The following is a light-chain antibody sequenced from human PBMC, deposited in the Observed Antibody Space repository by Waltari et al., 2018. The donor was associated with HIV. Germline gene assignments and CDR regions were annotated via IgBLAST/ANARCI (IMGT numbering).Light chain of an antibody. CDR3: QAFDSTLSGSV. CDR2: GNN. J-gene: IGLJ3*02. Sequence: QSVLTQPPSVSGAPGQRVTISCTGSSSNIGAGYDVHWYQQVAGTAPRLIIHGNNNLPSGVPDRCSGSKSGTSASLAIPGLQAEDEADYYCQAFDSTLSGSVFGGGTKLTVL. V-gene: IGLV1-40*01. CDR1: SSNIGAGYD.